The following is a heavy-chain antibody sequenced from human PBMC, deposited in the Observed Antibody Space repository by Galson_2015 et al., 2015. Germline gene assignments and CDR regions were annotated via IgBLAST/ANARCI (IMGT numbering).Heavy chain of an antibody. D-gene: IGHD5-18*01. J-gene: IGHJ4*02. CDR3: ARDGHGYIDRPFDY. CDR2: IKQDESEI. V-gene: IGHV3-7*01. Sequence: SLRLSCAASGFTFSSSWMSWVRQVPGKGLEWVATIKQDESEIYYMDSVKGRFTISRDDAKNSLYLQMNSLRAEDTAIYYCARDGHGYIDRPFDYWGQGTLGTVSP. CDR1: GFTFSSSW.